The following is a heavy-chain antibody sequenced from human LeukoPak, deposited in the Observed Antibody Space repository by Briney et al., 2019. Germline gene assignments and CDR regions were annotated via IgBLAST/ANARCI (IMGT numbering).Heavy chain of an antibody. J-gene: IGHJ4*02. CDR3: ARGGYCSGGSCYSSDY. CDR1: GGTFSSYA. V-gene: IGHV1-69*13. CDR2: IIPIFCTA. D-gene: IGHD2-15*01. Sequence: SVKVSCKASGGTFSSYAISWVRQARGQGLEWMGGIIPIFCTANYAQKFQGRVTITADESTSKAYMELSSLRSEDTAVYYCARGGYCSGGSCYSSDYWGQGTLVTVSS.